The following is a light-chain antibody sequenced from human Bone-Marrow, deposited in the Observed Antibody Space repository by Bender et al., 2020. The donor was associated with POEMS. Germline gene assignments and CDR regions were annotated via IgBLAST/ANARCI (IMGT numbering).Light chain of an antibody. V-gene: IGLV3-25*03. CDR2: KDS. J-gene: IGLJ1*01. CDR1: GLPDKY. CDR3: QSPDITGIYHV. Sequence: SYELTQPPSVSVSPGQTATISCSGDGLPDKYVYWYQQKPGQAPVLLIYKDSEKFSGIPERFSGSSSGTIATLTISGVQAEDEADYYCQSPDITGIYHVFGSGTKVTVL.